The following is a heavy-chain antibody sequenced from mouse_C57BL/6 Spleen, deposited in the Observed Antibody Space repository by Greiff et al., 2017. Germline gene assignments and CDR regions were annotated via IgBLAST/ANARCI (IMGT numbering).Heavy chain of an antibody. D-gene: IGHD2-4*01. CDR1: GFSLTSYG. CDR2: IWSGGST. J-gene: IGHJ3*01. V-gene: IGHV2-2*01. CDR3: ARGPNLYYDYDWFAY. Sequence: VQLQQSGPGLVQPSQSLSITCTVSGFSLTSYGVHWVRQSPGKGLEWLGVIWSGGSTDYNAAFISRLGISKDNSKSQVFFKMNSLQADDTAIYYCARGPNLYYDYDWFAYWGQGTLVTVSA.